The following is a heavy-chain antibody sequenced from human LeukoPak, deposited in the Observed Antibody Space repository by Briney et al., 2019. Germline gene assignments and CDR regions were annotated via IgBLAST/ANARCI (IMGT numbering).Heavy chain of an antibody. D-gene: IGHD3-10*01. Sequence: ASVKVSCKASGYTLTDYYMHWVRQAPGQGLEWMGRINPNSGGTNYAQKFQGRVTMTRDTSISTVYMELSRLRSDDTAVYYCARDKFVLGGSGSYRWFDPWGQGTLVTVSS. CDR1: GYTLTDYY. V-gene: IGHV1-2*06. CDR2: INPNSGGT. J-gene: IGHJ5*02. CDR3: ARDKFVLGGSGSYRWFDP.